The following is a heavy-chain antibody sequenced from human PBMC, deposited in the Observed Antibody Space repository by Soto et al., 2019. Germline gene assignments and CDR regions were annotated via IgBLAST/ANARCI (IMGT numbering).Heavy chain of an antibody. V-gene: IGHV1-18*01. CDR2: ISAYNGNT. Sequence: APVKVSCKASGYTFTSYGISWVRQAPGQGLEWMGWISAYNGNTNYAQKLQGRVTMTTDTSTSTAYMELRSLRSDDTAVYYCARDPSYSENYYYSYMDVWGKGTTVTVS. CDR1: GYTFTSYG. D-gene: IGHD4-4*01. CDR3: ARDPSYSENYYYSYMDV. J-gene: IGHJ6*03.